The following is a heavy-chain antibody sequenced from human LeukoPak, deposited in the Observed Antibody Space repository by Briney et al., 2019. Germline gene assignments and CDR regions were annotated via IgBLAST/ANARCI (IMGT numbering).Heavy chain of an antibody. J-gene: IGHJ4*02. Sequence: GGSLRLSCAASGFTFSSYDMHWVRQATGKGLEWVSAIGTAGDTYYPGAVKGRFTISRENAKNSLYLQMNSLRAEDTAVYYCARWNSDGYYDSSGYYGGYWGQGTLVTVSS. CDR1: GFTFSSYD. V-gene: IGHV3-13*04. CDR3: ARWNSDGYYDSSGYYGGY. D-gene: IGHD3-22*01. CDR2: IGTAGDT.